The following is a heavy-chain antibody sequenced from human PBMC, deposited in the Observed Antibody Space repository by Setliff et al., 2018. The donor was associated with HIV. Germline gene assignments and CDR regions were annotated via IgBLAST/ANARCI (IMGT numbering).Heavy chain of an antibody. CDR1: GDTFSFYA. CDR3: ARDHDSSAYTYFDY. CDR2: IIPNIGVA. Sequence: SVKVSCKASGDTFSFYAFSWVRQAPGQGLEWLGGIIPNIGVANYAQKFQGRVTITADKSTSTVYMELRSLRSEDTAVYYCARDHDSSAYTYFDYWGQGTLVTVSS. J-gene: IGHJ4*02. V-gene: IGHV1-69*10. D-gene: IGHD3-22*01.